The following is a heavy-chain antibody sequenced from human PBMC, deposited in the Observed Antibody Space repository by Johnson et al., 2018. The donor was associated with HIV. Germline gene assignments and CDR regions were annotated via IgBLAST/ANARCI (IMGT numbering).Heavy chain of an antibody. CDR3: AKDSTITMFGVVTSPYAFDI. J-gene: IGHJ3*02. V-gene: IGHV3-66*01. CDR1: AFSVSSNY. Sequence: VHLVESGGGLVQPGGSLRLSCAVSAFSVSSNYMSWVRQAPGKGLEWVSVIYSDGTTYYADSVKGRFTISRDTSKNTLLLKMNSLRADDTAVYYCAKDSTITMFGVVTSPYAFDIWGQGTMVTVSS. CDR2: IYSDGTT. D-gene: IGHD3-3*01.